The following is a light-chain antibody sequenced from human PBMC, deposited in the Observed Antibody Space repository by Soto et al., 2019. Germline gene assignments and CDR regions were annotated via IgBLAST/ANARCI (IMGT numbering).Light chain of an antibody. CDR1: QSVSSSY. CDR2: GAS. Sequence: EIVLTQSPGTLSLSPRERATLSCRASQSVSSSYLAWYQQKPGQAPRLLIYGASSRATGIPDRFSGSGSGTDFTLTISSLQPDDFATYYCQQYNSYSWTFGQGTKVDIK. CDR3: QQYNSYSWT. J-gene: IGKJ1*01. V-gene: IGKV3-20*01.